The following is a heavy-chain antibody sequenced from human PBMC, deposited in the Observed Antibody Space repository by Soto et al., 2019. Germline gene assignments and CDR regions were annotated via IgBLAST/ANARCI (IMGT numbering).Heavy chain of an antibody. Sequence: QVQLVQSGAEVKKPGASVKVSCKASGYTFTSYYMHWVRQAPGQGLEWMGIFNPSGGSTSYAQKFQGRVTMTRDTSTSTVYMELSSLRSEDTAVYYCARVPCSSTSCYYYYGMDVWGQGTTVTVSS. V-gene: IGHV1-46*01. CDR2: FNPSGGST. D-gene: IGHD2-2*01. J-gene: IGHJ6*02. CDR3: ARVPCSSTSCYYYYGMDV. CDR1: GYTFTSYY.